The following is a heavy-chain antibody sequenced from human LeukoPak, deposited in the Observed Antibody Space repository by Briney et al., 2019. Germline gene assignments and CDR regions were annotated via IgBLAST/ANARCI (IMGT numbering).Heavy chain of an antibody. D-gene: IGHD3-3*01. CDR2: IAGKANNYAT. CDR3: ARDRSRFLA. CDR1: GFTFSASG. Sequence: GGSLKLSCAASGFTFSASGVHWVRQASGKGLEWVGRIAGKANNYATLYAASVKGRFTISRDNAKNSLYLQMNSLRAEDTALYYCARDRSRFLAWGKGTLVTVSS. V-gene: IGHV3-73*01. J-gene: IGHJ5*02.